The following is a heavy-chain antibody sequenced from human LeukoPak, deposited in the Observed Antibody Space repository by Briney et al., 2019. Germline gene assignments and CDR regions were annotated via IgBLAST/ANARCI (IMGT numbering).Heavy chain of an antibody. Sequence: GGSLRLSCAASGFTFSSYDMHWVRQATGKGLEWVSAIGTAGDTYYPGSVKGRFTISRDNSKNTLYLQMNSLRAEDTAVYYCASMISYDRISGFDYWGQGTLVTVSS. CDR2: IGTAGDT. V-gene: IGHV3-13*01. CDR1: GFTFSSYD. D-gene: IGHD3-22*01. J-gene: IGHJ4*02. CDR3: ASMISYDRISGFDY.